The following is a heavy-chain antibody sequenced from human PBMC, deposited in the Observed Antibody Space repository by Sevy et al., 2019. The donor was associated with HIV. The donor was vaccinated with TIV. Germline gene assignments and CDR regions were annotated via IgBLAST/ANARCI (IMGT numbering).Heavy chain of an antibody. CDR3: ARELLTMIVVAYAFDI. D-gene: IGHD3-22*01. CDR1: GFTFSSYS. J-gene: IGHJ3*02. CDR2: ISSSSSTI. Sequence: GGFLRLSCAASGFTFSSYSMNWVRQAPGKGLEWVSYISSSSSTIYYADSVKGRFTISRDNAKNSLYLQMNSLRDEDTAVYYCARELLTMIVVAYAFDIWGQGTMVTVSS. V-gene: IGHV3-48*02.